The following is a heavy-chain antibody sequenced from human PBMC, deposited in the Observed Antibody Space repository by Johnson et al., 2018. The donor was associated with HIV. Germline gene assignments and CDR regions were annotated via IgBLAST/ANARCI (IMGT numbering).Heavy chain of an antibody. V-gene: IGHV3-20*04. J-gene: IGHJ3*02. CDR3: AREGGSYKDDAFDI. CDR2: INWNGGST. Sequence: MLLVESGVGVVRPGGSQRLSCAASGFIFDDYGMSWVRQAPGKGLEWVSSINWNGGSTGYGDSVKGRFTISRYNAKNSLYLQMNSLRAEDTALYYCAREGGSYKDDAFDIWGQGTVVTVSS. D-gene: IGHD1-26*01. CDR1: GFIFDDYG.